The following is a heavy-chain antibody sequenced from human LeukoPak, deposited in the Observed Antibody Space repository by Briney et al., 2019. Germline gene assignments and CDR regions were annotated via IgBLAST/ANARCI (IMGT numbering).Heavy chain of an antibody. J-gene: IGHJ4*02. CDR2: ISVGGDIT. Sequence: PGGSLRLSCAASGFTFSSYGMHWVRQAPGKGLEYVSAISVGGDITYFANSGKGRFSASSDNAKNTVHLQLGSVRADDMAVYYCARATGYCSRTSCYFDSWGPGTLVTVSS. D-gene: IGHD2-2*01. CDR1: GFTFSSYG. V-gene: IGHV3-64*01. CDR3: ARATGYCSRTSCYFDS.